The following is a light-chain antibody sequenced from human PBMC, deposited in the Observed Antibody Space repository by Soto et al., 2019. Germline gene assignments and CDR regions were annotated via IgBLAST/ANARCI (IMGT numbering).Light chain of an antibody. CDR3: QQYNTWPYT. Sequence: EIVLTQTPGTLSLSPGERATLSCRASQSVSTSYLAWYQQKPGQAPRLLIYAASARATGIPDRFSGSGSGTDFTLTISSLESEDFAVYYCQQYNTWPYTFGQGTKVDIK. CDR2: AAS. J-gene: IGKJ2*01. CDR1: QSVSTSY. V-gene: IGKV3-20*01.